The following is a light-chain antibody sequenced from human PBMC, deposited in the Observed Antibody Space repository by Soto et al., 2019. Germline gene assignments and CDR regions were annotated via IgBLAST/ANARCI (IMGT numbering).Light chain of an antibody. V-gene: IGKV3-15*01. Sequence: EMVMTPSPATLSVSPGGRATLSFRASQNIITKLAWYQQKPGQAPRLLIYGASTRATGIPVRFSGSGYGTEFTLTITSLQSEDSAVYYCQEYNNWHPITFGGGTKVDIK. J-gene: IGKJ4*01. CDR3: QEYNNWHPIT. CDR1: QNIITK. CDR2: GAS.